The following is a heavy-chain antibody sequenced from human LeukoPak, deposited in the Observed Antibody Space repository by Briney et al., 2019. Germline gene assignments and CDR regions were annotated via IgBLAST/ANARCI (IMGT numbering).Heavy chain of an antibody. CDR2: IYYSGST. J-gene: IGHJ4*02. D-gene: IGHD6-13*01. CDR1: GGSISSYY. Sequence: SGTLSLTCTVSGGSISSYYWGWIRQPPGKGLEWIGSIYYSGSTYYNPSLKSRVTISVDTSKNQFSLKLSSVTAADTAVYYCARHMGQQLVPHWGQGTLVTVSS. V-gene: IGHV4-39*01. CDR3: ARHMGQQLVPH.